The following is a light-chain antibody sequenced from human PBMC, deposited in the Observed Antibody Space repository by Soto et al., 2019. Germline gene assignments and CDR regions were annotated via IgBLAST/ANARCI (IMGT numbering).Light chain of an antibody. J-gene: IGKJ1*01. CDR3: QQYSTLWT. Sequence: DIQMTQSPSTLSASVGDTVTITCRASQGISTWLAWYQQKPGKAPKLLIFDASSLESGVPSRFSGSGSATEFTLTVSSLQPDDFATYYCQQYSTLWTFGQGTTVDIK. V-gene: IGKV1-5*01. CDR1: QGISTW. CDR2: DAS.